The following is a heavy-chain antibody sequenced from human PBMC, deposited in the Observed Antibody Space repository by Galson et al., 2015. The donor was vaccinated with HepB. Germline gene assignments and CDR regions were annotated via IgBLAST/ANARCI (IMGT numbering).Heavy chain of an antibody. CDR2: ISSSSSTI. CDR1: GFTFSSYS. V-gene: IGHV3-48*01. CDR3: ARDTLRGGVYYYYGMDV. Sequence: SLRLSCAASGFTFSSYSMNWVRQAPGKGLEWVSYISSSSSTIYYADSVKGRFTISRDNAKNSLYLQMNSLRAEDTAVYYCARDTLRGGVYYYYGMDVWGQGTTVTVSS. D-gene: IGHD3-10*01. J-gene: IGHJ6*02.